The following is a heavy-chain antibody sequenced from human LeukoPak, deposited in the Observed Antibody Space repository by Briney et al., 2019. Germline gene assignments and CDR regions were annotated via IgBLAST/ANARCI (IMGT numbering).Heavy chain of an antibody. Sequence: GGSLRLSCAASGFTSSSYWMNWVRQAPGKGLEWVANINQDGSEKYYVDSVKGRFIISRDNAKSSLYLQMNRMGGEDTALYYCARDALGYGGPNWFDPWGQGILVTVSS. CDR2: INQDGSEK. J-gene: IGHJ5*02. CDR3: ARDALGYGGPNWFDP. V-gene: IGHV3-7*01. D-gene: IGHD3-16*01. CDR1: GFTSSSYW.